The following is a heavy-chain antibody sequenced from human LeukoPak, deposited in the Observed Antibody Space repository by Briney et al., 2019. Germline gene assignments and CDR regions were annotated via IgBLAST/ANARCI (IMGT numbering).Heavy chain of an antibody. V-gene: IGHV1-69*04. Sequence: SVKVSCKASGYTFTSYDISWVRQAPGQGLEWMGRIIPILGIANYAQKFQGRVTITADKSTSTAYMELSSLRSEDTAVYYCAREHDSSGYYSRDYYYYGMDVWGQGTTVTVSS. J-gene: IGHJ6*02. CDR1: GYTFTSYD. D-gene: IGHD3-22*01. CDR2: IIPILGIA. CDR3: AREHDSSGYYSRDYYYYGMDV.